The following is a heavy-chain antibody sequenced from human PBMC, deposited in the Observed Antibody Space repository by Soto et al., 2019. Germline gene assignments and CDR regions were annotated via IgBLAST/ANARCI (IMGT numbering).Heavy chain of an antibody. D-gene: IGHD2-15*01. CDR2: MNPSSGDT. J-gene: IGHJ5*02. CDR1: GYTFTNYE. V-gene: IGHV1-8*01. Sequence: QEQLVQSGAEVKKPGASVKVSCKASGYTFTNYETIWVRQATGHGLEWMGWMNPSSGDTVSAQKFQGRVTMTRDSSISTAYMELSSLTSEDTAVYYCARGRGGYCSGGVCYRFLDPWGQGTLVTVSS. CDR3: ARGRGGYCSGGVCYRFLDP.